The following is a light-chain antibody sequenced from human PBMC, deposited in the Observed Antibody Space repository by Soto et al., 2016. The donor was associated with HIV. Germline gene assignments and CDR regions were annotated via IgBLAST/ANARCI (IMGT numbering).Light chain of an antibody. Sequence: IQMTQSPSSLSASVGDRVTITCRASQGISNSLAWYQQKPGKAPKLLIYAASSLGSGVPLRFSGSGSGTDFTLTISSLQPEDSASYFCLQDYNYPYTFGQGTKLEIK. CDR1: QGISNS. J-gene: IGKJ2*01. V-gene: IGKV1-6*01. CDR2: AAS. CDR3: LQDYNYPYT.